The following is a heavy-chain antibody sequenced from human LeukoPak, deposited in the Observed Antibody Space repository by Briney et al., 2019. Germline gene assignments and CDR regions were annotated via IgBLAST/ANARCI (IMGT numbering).Heavy chain of an antibody. CDR3: ARGPYCSSTSCYPDY. J-gene: IGHJ4*02. Sequence: ASVKVSCKASGYTFTNYYIHWVRQAPGQGLECMGIINPSGGSTSYAQKFQGRVTMTRDMSTSTVYMELSSLRSEDTAVYYCARGPYCSSTSCYPDYWGQGTLVTVSS. CDR2: INPSGGST. CDR1: GYTFTNYY. D-gene: IGHD2-2*01. V-gene: IGHV1-46*01.